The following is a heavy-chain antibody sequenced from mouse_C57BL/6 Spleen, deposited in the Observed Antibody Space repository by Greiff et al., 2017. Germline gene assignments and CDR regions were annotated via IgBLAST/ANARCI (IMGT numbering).Heavy chain of an antibody. V-gene: IGHV1-61*01. CDR1: GYTFTSYW. CDR2: IYPSDSET. CDR3: ARVYGYDRAWFAY. Sequence: QVQLQQPGAELVRPGSSVKLSCKASGYTFTSYWMDWVQQRPGQGLEWIGNIYPSDSETHYNQKFKDKATLTVDKSSSTAYMQLSSLTSEDSAVYYCARVYGYDRAWFAYWGQGTLVTVSA. J-gene: IGHJ3*01. D-gene: IGHD2-2*01.